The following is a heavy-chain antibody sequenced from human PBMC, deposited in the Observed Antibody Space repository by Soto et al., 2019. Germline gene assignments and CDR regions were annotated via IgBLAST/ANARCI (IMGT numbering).Heavy chain of an antibody. CDR2: VSHDGRNT. D-gene: IGHD2-21*01. Sequence: GGSVRLSCAASGFTFSDYAMHWVRQAPGKGLEWVAVVSHDGRNTHYADSVKGRFTISRDSSKNTVSLEMTSLRAEDTAVYYCAYCGRQWVDTYDFNYCGQGALVPGSS. V-gene: IGHV3-30*03. CDR3: AYCGRQWVDTYDFNY. J-gene: IGHJ4*01. CDR1: GFTFSDYA.